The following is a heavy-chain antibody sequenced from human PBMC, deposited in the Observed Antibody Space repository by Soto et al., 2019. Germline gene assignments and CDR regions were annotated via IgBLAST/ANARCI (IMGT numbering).Heavy chain of an antibody. J-gene: IGHJ4*02. CDR1: GFTFSNYW. CDR3: ARAQFSSGPFFDY. CDR2: IKLDGSEK. V-gene: IGHV3-7*05. Sequence: GGSLRLSCASSGFTFSNYWMNWGRQAPGKGLEWVAKIKLDGSEKYYVDSVKGRFTISRDNAKNSLYLQMNSLSVEDTALYYCARAQFSSGPFFDYWGQGTLVTVSS. D-gene: IGHD5-18*01.